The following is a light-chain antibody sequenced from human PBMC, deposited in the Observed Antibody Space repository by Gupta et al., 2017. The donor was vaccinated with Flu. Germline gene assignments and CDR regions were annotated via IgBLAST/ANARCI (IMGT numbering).Light chain of an antibody. J-gene: IGLJ2*01. V-gene: IGLV1-51*01. CDR2: ESD. CDR3: ATWDSSRVVVV. Sequence: PCSCATRSHNVCNNFASWYQRPPAAAPKLLIYESDKRPAVFPDRFSGSNSGTAATLGITGLHAGDDADYYCATWDSSRVVVVFGGGTKLTVL. CDR1: SHNVCNNF.